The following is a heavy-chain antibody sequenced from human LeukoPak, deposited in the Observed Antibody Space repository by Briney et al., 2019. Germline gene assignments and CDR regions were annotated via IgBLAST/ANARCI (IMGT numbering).Heavy chain of an antibody. J-gene: IGHJ6*02. V-gene: IGHV4-4*07. D-gene: IGHD3-10*01. CDR2: IYTSGST. CDR3: ARDTTTYGSEKYTIGMDV. CDR1: GGPISSYY. Sequence: SETLSLTCTVSGGPISSYYWSWIRQPPGKGLEWIGRIYTSGSTNYNPSLKSRVTMSVDTSKNQFSLKLSSVTAADTAVYYCARDTTTYGSEKYTIGMDVWGQGTTVTVSS.